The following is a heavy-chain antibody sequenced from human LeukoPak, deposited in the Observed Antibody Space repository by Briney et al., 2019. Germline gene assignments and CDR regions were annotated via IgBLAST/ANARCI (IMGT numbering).Heavy chain of an antibody. CDR2: ISADSGKT. CDR3: AGQKCSGGSCDREI. J-gene: IGHJ4*02. D-gene: IGHD2-15*01. Sequence: ASVKVSCKAPGYSITSYAICWVRQAPGQGLEWMGWISADSGKTDYAQKFQGRVTMTTDTSTSTAYMELMTLRSNDTAVYYCAGQKCSGGSCDREIWGQGTLVTVSS. CDR1: GYSITSYA. V-gene: IGHV1-18*01.